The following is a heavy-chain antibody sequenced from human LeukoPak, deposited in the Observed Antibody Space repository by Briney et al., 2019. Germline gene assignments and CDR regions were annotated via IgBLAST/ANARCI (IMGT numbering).Heavy chain of an antibody. V-gene: IGHV3-30*18. Sequence: GGSLRLSCATSGFTSSNYGMHWVRQAPGKGLEWVAVISYDGSNKYYADSVKGRFTISRDNSKNTLYLQMNSLRPEDAAVYYCANLPLWGQGTLVTVSS. J-gene: IGHJ4*02. CDR1: GFTSSNYG. CDR2: ISYDGSNK. CDR3: ANLPL.